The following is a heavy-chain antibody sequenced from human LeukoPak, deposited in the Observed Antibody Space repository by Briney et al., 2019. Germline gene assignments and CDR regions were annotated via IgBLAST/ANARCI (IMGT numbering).Heavy chain of an antibody. J-gene: IGHJ1*01. CDR1: GGSISSSNYY. V-gene: IGHV4-39*01. Sequence: SETLSLTCTVSGGSISSSNYYWGWIRQPPAKGLEWIGNVYYSGSTYYNPSLKSRVTISVDTSKNQFSLKLSSVTAADTAVYYCARSYCSSTSCYAGGYFQHWGQGTLVTVSS. CDR3: ARSYCSSTSCYAGGYFQH. CDR2: VYYSGST. D-gene: IGHD2-2*01.